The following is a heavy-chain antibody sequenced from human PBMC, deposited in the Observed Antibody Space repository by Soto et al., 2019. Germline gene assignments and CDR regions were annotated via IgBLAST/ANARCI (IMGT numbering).Heavy chain of an antibody. CDR3: ARGDSSGYYQKPRNWFDT. Sequence: SDTLSLTCTVSGGSISSYYWSWIRQPPGKGLEWIGYIYYSGSTNYNPSLKSRVTISVDTSKNQFSLKLSSVTAADTAVYYCARGDSSGYYQKPRNWFDTWGQGTLVTVSS. V-gene: IGHV4-59*01. CDR2: IYYSGST. D-gene: IGHD3-22*01. CDR1: GGSISSYY. J-gene: IGHJ5*02.